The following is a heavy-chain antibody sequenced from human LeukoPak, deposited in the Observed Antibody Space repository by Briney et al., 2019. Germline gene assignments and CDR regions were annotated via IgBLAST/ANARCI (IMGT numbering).Heavy chain of an antibody. CDR3: ARNLDY. V-gene: IGHV4-61*01. CDR1: GGSVSSGSYY. J-gene: IGHJ4*02. Sequence: SETLSLTCTVSGGSVSSGSYYWSWIRQPPGKGLEWIGYIYYSGSTNYNPSLKSRVTISVDTSKNQFSLKLSSVTAADTAVYYCARNLDYWGQGTLVTVSS. CDR2: IYYSGST.